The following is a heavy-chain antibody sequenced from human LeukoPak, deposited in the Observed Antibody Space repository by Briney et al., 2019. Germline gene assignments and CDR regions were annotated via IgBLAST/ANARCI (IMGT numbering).Heavy chain of an antibody. CDR1: GGSISSYY. Sequence: SETLTLTCTVSGGSISSYYWSWIRQPPGKGLEWIGYIYYSGSTNYNPSLKSRVTISVDTSKNQFSLKLSSVTAADTAVYYCARGGPGIQLWPVTRYNWFDPWGQGTLVTVSS. J-gene: IGHJ5*02. CDR3: ARGGPGIQLWPVTRYNWFDP. CDR2: IYYSGST. V-gene: IGHV4-59*01. D-gene: IGHD5-18*01.